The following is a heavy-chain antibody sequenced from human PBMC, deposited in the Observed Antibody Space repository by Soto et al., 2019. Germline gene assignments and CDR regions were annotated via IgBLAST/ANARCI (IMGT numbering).Heavy chain of an antibody. CDR3: AKDSWSQY. V-gene: IGHV3-9*01. Sequence: PGGSLRLSCAASGFTFDDYAMHWVRQAPGKGLEWVSGISWNSGSIGYADSVKGRFTISRDNAKNSLYLQMNSLRAEDTALYYCAKDSWSQYWGQGTLVTVSS. CDR2: ISWNSGSI. CDR1: GFTFDDYA. D-gene: IGHD2-15*01. J-gene: IGHJ1*01.